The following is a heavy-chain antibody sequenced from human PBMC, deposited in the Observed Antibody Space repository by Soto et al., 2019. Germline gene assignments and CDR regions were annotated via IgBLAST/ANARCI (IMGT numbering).Heavy chain of an antibody. J-gene: IGHJ5*02. CDR1: GYTFTSYA. CDR2: INAGNGNT. Sequence: GASVKVSCKASGYTFTSYAMHWVRQAPGQRLEWMGWINAGNGNTKYSQKFQGRVTITRDTSASTAYMELSSLRSEDTAVYYCARDSSWVPPVRPLSLDPWGQGTLVTVSS. CDR3: ARDSSWVPPVRPLSLDP. V-gene: IGHV1-3*01. D-gene: IGHD6-13*01.